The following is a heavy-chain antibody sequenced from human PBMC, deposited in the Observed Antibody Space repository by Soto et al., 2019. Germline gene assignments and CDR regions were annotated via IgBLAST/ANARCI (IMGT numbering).Heavy chain of an antibody. D-gene: IGHD2-15*01. CDR2: ISYDGTSQ. CDR1: GFPFSSYG. CDR3: AGGQYYFDY. J-gene: IGHJ4*02. Sequence: QVPLVESGGGVVQPGRSLRLSCAASGFPFSSYGMHWVRQAPGKGLDWVALISYDGTSQYYADSVKGRFTVSRDNSKNTLYLHMSSLRAEDTAVYYCAGGQYYFDYCGQGTLVSVSS. V-gene: IGHV3-30*03.